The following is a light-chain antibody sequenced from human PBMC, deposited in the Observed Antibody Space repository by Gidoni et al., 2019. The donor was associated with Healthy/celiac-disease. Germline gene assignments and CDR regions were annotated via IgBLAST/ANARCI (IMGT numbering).Light chain of an antibody. Sequence: DIVLTQSPATLSLSPGERATLSCRASRSVSSYVAWYQQKPGQAPSLLSYDASNRATGIPARFSGSGSGTDFTLTISRLEPEDFAVYYCQQRNSWPPITFGQGTRLEIK. CDR1: RSVSSY. CDR2: DAS. J-gene: IGKJ5*01. CDR3: QQRNSWPPIT. V-gene: IGKV3-11*01.